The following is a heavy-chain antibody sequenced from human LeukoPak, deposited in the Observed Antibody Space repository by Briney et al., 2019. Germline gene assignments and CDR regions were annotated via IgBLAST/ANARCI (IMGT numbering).Heavy chain of an antibody. Sequence: PSETLSLTCTVSGFSISSYYWSWIRQPPGKGLEWMGYIYYSGSTNYTPSLKSRVTISVDPTKNQFYLKLSYVTAADTAVYYCARHRTDSGYDNVDYWGQGTLVTVSS. V-gene: IGHV4-59*08. CDR1: GFSISSYY. J-gene: IGHJ4*02. CDR2: IYYSGST. CDR3: ARHRTDSGYDNVDY. D-gene: IGHD5-12*01.